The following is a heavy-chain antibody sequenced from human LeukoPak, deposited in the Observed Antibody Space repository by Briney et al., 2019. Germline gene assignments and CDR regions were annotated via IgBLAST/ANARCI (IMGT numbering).Heavy chain of an antibody. D-gene: IGHD2-2*02. CDR2: ISAYNGNT. J-gene: IGHJ4*02. CDR1: GYTFTSYG. CDR3: ARVGGSDCSSTSCYKGGLDY. Sequence: ASVKVSCKASGYTFTSYGISWVRQAPGQGLEWMGWISAYNGNTNYAQKLQGRVTMTTDTSTSTAYMELRSLRSDDTAVYYCARVGGSDCSSTSCYKGGLDYWGQGTLVTVSS. V-gene: IGHV1-18*01.